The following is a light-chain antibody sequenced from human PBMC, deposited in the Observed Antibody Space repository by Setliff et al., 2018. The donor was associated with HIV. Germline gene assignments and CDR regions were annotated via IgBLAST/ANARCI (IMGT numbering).Light chain of an antibody. CDR1: SIGSKS. CDR2: DAS. Sequence: SYELTQPPSESVAPGKTARITCGGNSIGSKSVHWYQQKPGQAPVMVVYDASDRPSGIPERFSGSKSGNTATLTISRVEAGDEADYYCRVWDSTGDHYVFGTGTKGTVL. J-gene: IGLJ1*01. CDR3: RVWDSTGDHYV. V-gene: IGLV3-21*03.